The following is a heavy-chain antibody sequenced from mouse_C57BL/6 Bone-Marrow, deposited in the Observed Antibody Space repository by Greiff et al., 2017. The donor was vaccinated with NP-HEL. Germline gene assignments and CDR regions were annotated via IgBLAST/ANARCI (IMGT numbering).Heavy chain of an antibody. CDR3: ARWYYDYLDY. Sequence: QVQLQQSGAELVRPGTSVKVSCKASGYAFTNYLIEWVKQRPGQGLEWIGVINHGSGGTNYNEKFKGKATLTADKSSSTAYMQLSSLTSEDSAVYFCARWYYDYLDYWGQGTTLTVSS. J-gene: IGHJ2*01. CDR1: GYAFTNYL. CDR2: INHGSGGT. D-gene: IGHD2-4*01. V-gene: IGHV1-54*01.